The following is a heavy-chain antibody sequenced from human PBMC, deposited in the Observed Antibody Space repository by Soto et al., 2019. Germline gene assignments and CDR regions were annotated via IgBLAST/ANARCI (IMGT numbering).Heavy chain of an antibody. CDR1: GYTFTRYT. CDR2: INPDNGNT. D-gene: IGHD2-15*01. V-gene: IGHV1-3*01. Sequence: ASVKGSCTASGYTFTRYTMNWVRQAPGQRLEWMGWINPDNGNTKSSQKFQDRVIITRDTSASTAYMDLSSLRSEDTAGYYCARGIATGQLDPWGQGTLVTVSS. J-gene: IGHJ5*02. CDR3: ARGIATGQLDP.